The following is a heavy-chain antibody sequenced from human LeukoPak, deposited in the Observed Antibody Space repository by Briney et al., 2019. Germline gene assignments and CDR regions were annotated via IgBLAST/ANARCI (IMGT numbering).Heavy chain of an antibody. CDR1: GFIFSSYV. CDR3: ARVPGDY. J-gene: IGHJ4*02. Sequence: GGSLRLSCEASGFIFSSYVMGWVRQAPGKGLEWVSVLYSGGDIYYAGSVKGRFTISRDNSKNTLYLQMNSLRAEDTAMYYCARVPGDYWGQGSLVTVSS. CDR2: LYSGGDI. V-gene: IGHV3-66*01. D-gene: IGHD2-2*01.